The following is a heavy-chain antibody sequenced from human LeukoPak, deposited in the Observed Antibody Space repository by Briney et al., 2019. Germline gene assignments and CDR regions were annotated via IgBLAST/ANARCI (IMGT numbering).Heavy chain of an antibody. CDR3: ARERGDIVAF. CDR2: ISHSGYTI. J-gene: IGHJ6*02. Sequence: GGSLRLSCAASGFSFSDDFMSWIRQAPGQRPEWVSYISHSGYTIQYADSMKGRFTISRDNAKNLLYLQMNSLRAEDTAVYYCARERGDIVAFWGQGTTVTVSS. V-gene: IGHV3-11*01. D-gene: IGHD2-15*01. CDR1: GFSFSDDF.